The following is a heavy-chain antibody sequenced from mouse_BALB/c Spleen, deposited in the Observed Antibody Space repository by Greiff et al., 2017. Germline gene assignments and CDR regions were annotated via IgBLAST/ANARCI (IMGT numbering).Heavy chain of an antibody. CDR2: IDPETGGT. V-gene: IGHV1-15*01. Sequence: VKLMESGAELVRPGASVTLSCKASGYTFTDYEMHWVKQTPVHGLEWIGAIDPETGGTAYNQKFKGKATLTADKSSSTAYMELRSLTSEDSAVYYCARRSGRYDGWYFDVWGAGTTVTVSS. CDR3: ARRSGRYDGWYFDV. CDR1: GYTFTDYE. J-gene: IGHJ1*01. D-gene: IGHD2-14*01.